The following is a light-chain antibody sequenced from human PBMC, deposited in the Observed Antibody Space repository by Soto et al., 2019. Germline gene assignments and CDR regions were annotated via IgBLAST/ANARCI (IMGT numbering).Light chain of an antibody. CDR1: QSVLYSSNNKNS. CDR3: QQYNSFMYT. Sequence: DIVMTQSPDSLAVSLGERATINCKSSQSVLYSSNNKNSVAWYQQKPGQPPQLLIYWASTRESGVPDRFSGSESGTDFTLTISSLQPDDFATYYCQQYNSFMYTFGQGTKVDIK. CDR2: WAS. V-gene: IGKV4-1*01. J-gene: IGKJ2*01.